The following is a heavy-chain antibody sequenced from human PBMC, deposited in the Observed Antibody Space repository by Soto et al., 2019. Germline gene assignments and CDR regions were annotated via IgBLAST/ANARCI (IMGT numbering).Heavy chain of an antibody. J-gene: IGHJ4*02. Sequence: PSETLSLTCTVSGGPISSSSYYWGWIRQPPGKGLEWIGSIYYSGSINYNPSLKSRVTILLDKSKNQFSLSLSFMTAADTATYYRARSFGWYAVDSWGQGILVTVSS. CDR1: GGPISSSSYY. D-gene: IGHD6-19*01. CDR2: IYYSGSI. CDR3: ARSFGWYAVDS. V-gene: IGHV4-39*07.